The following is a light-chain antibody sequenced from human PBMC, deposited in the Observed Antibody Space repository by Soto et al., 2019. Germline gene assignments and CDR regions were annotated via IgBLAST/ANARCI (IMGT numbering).Light chain of an antibody. CDR2: EVT. V-gene: IGLV2-23*02. CDR3: CSYAGVSTFV. J-gene: IGLJ1*01. Sequence: QSALTQPASVFGSPGQAITISCTGTSSDFGSYDLVSWYQQHPGKAPRLIIYEVTKRPSGVSNRFSGSKSGSTASLTFSGLQAEDEADYFCCSYAGVSTFVFGTGT. CDR1: SSDFGSYDL.